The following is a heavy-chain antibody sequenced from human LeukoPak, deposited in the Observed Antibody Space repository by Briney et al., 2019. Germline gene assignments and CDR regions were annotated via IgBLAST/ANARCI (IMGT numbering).Heavy chain of an antibody. Sequence: ASVKVSCKASGYTFASYGISWVRQAPGQGLEWMGWISAYNGNTNYAQKLQGRVTMTTDTSTSTAYMELSSLRSEDTAVYYCARDSVVVPAAIRSYYYYYMDVWGKGTTVTVSS. J-gene: IGHJ6*03. D-gene: IGHD2-2*02. CDR1: GYTFASYG. CDR3: ARDSVVVPAAIRSYYYYYMDV. V-gene: IGHV1-18*01. CDR2: ISAYNGNT.